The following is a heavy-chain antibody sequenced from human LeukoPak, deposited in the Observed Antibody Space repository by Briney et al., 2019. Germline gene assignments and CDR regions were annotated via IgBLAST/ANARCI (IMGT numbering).Heavy chain of an antibody. Sequence: GGSLRLSCVASGLTFSTYSMNWVRQAPAKGREWVSSLSSSSGYLSYADSVKGRFNISRDNAKNSLYLQMNSLRAADTAVYYCARDDRVGDSWGQGTLVTVSS. J-gene: IGHJ4*02. CDR1: GLTFSTYS. V-gene: IGHV3-21*01. CDR3: ARDDRVGDS. D-gene: IGHD3-10*01. CDR2: LSSSSGYL.